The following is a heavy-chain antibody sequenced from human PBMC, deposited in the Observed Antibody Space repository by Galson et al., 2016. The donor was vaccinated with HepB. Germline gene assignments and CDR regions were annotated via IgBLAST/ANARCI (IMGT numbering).Heavy chain of an antibody. D-gene: IGHD6-19*01. V-gene: IGHV3-21*01. J-gene: IGHJ4*02. CDR2: INGFSTYT. Sequence: SLRLSCAASGFTYSDYSMNWVRQAPGKGLEWVSSINGFSTYTKYADSVQGRFTISRDNAQNSMYLEMNSLRPEDTAVYFCARDSYTSGWYLAGYFDSWGQGTLVTVSS. CDR3: ARDSYTSGWYLAGYFDS. CDR1: GFTYSDYS.